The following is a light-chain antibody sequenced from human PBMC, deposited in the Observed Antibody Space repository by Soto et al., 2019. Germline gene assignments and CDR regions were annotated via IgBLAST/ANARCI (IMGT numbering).Light chain of an antibody. CDR1: NSNIGDNT. Sequence: QSVLTQPPSWTGTPGQRVTISCSGSNSNIGDNTLNWYQQLPGTAPKLLISRNDQRPSGVPDRFSGSRSGTSGSLAISGLQSEDEAEYYCAAWDDRLNGFVFGTGTKVTVL. CDR2: RND. V-gene: IGLV1-44*01. J-gene: IGLJ1*01. CDR3: AAWDDRLNGFV.